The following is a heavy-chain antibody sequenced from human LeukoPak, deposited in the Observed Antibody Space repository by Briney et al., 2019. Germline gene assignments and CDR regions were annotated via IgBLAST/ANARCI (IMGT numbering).Heavy chain of an antibody. CDR2: ISAYNGNT. CDR1: GYTFTSYG. Sequence: GASVKVSCKASGYTFTSYGISWVRQAPGQGLEGMGWISAYNGNTNYAQKLQGRVTMTTDTSTSTAYMELRSLRSDDTAVYYCARDRSEYVLLWFGSGRDYYFDYWGQGTLVTVSS. D-gene: IGHD3-10*01. J-gene: IGHJ4*02. V-gene: IGHV1-18*01. CDR3: ARDRSEYVLLWFGSGRDYYFDY.